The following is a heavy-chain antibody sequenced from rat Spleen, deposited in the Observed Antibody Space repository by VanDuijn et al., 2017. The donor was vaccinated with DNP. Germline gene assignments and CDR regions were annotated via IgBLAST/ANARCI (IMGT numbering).Heavy chain of an antibody. Sequence: EVQLVESGGGLVQPGRSLKLSCAASGFTFSNYGMAWVHQAPTKGPEWVATMRYDGSSTYYRDSVKGRFTISRDNAKSTLYLQMDSLRSEDTATYYCARDIAALYVMDAWGQGASVTVSS. J-gene: IGHJ4*01. D-gene: IGHD1-2*01. CDR1: GFTFSNYG. V-gene: IGHV5-29*01. CDR3: ARDIAALYVMDA. CDR2: MRYDGSST.